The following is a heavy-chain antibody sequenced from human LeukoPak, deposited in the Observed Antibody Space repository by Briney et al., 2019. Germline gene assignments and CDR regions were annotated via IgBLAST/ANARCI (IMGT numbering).Heavy chain of an antibody. J-gene: IGHJ5*02. CDR3: ARDGCSSTSCYMP. CDR2: IIPILGIA. Sequence: SVKVSCKASGGTFSSYTISWVRQAPGQGLEWMGRIIPILGIANYAQKFQGRVTITADKSTSTAYMELSSLRSEDTAVYYCARDGCSSTSCYMPWGQGTLVTVSS. CDR1: GGTFSSYT. D-gene: IGHD2-2*01. V-gene: IGHV1-69*04.